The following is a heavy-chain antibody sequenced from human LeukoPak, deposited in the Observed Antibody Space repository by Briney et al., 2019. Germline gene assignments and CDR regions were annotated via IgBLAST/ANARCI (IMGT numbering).Heavy chain of an antibody. Sequence: SETLSLTCTVSGGSISSGSYYWSWIRQPAGKGLEWIGRIYTSGSTNYNPSLKSRVTISVDTSKNQFSLKLSSVTAADTAVYYCAREGGPYSYGYGNFQHRGQGTLVTVSS. V-gene: IGHV4-61*02. CDR1: GGSISSGSYY. D-gene: IGHD5-18*01. J-gene: IGHJ1*01. CDR2: IYTSGST. CDR3: AREGGPYSYGYGNFQH.